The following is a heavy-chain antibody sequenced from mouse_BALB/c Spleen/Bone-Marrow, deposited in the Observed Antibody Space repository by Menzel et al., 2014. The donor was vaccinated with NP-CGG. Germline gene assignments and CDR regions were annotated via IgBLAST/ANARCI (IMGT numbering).Heavy chain of an antibody. J-gene: IGHJ1*01. CDR3: ARDINYDIYWYFDV. Sequence: EVNVVESGGGLVQPGGPLRLSCAISGFTFTDYYMSWVRQPPGKALEWLGFIRNKAKGYTTEYSASVKGRFTISRDNSQSILYLQMNTLRAEDSATYYCARDINYDIYWYFDVWGAGTTVTVSS. V-gene: IGHV7-3*02. D-gene: IGHD2-4*01. CDR2: IRNKAKGYTT. CDR1: GFTFTDYY.